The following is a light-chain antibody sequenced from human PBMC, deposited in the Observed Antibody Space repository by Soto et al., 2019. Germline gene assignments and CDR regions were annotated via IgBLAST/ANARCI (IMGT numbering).Light chain of an antibody. CDR2: AAS. V-gene: IGKV1-9*01. J-gene: IGKJ2*01. CDR1: QAIRSS. CDR3: QHLNDYRYT. Sequence: DIQLTQSPSFLSASVGDRVTITCRASQAIRSSLAWYQHNPGKAPKLLIYAASTLQNGVPSSFSGSGSGTEFTLTISSRQPEDVATYYCQHLNDYRYTFGQGTKVEIK.